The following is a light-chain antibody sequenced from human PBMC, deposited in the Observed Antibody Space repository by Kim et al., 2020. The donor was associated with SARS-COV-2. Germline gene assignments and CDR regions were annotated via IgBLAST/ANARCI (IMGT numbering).Light chain of an antibody. J-gene: IGKJ1*01. CDR1: QSLSGNY. CDR3: QQYGSSPRA. V-gene: IGKV3-20*01. CDR2: GAS. Sequence: EIVLTQSPGTLSLPPGERVTLSCRASQSLSGNYLAWYQQKPGQAPRLLIYGASIRATGIPDRFSGSGSGTDFTLTISRLEPEDFAVYYCQQYGSSPRAFGQGTKLEIK.